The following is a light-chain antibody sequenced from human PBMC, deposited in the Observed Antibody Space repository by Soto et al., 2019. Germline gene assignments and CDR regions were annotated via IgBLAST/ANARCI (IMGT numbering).Light chain of an antibody. V-gene: IGLV2-14*01. Sequence: QSVLTQPASVSGSPGQSITISCIGTSSDVGAYKYVSWYQQYPGKAPKLMIYEVSNRPSGVSNRFSGAKSGNTASLTISGLQAEDEGDYYCSSFTTTATQYVFGTGTKVTVL. CDR3: SSFTTTATQYV. CDR1: SSDVGAYKY. J-gene: IGLJ1*01. CDR2: EVS.